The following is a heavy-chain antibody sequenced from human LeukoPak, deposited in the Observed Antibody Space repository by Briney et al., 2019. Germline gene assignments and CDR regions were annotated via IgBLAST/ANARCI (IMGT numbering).Heavy chain of an antibody. Sequence: SETLSLTCTVSGGSISSSSYCWGWIRQPPGKGLEWIGSIYYSGSTYYNPSLKSRVTISVDTSKNQFSLKLSSVTAADTAVYYCARPSPVGWFDPWGQGTLVTVSS. CDR1: GGSISSSSYC. CDR3: ARPSPVGWFDP. CDR2: IYYSGST. V-gene: IGHV4-39*01. J-gene: IGHJ5*02. D-gene: IGHD1-26*01.